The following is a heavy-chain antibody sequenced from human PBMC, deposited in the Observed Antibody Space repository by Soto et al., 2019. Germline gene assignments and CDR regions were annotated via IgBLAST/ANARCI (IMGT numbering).Heavy chain of an antibody. J-gene: IGHJ4*02. D-gene: IGHD3-9*01. CDR3: AANTPSYDILTGYYKPPNY. CDR2: IVVGSGNT. Sequence: GASVKVSCKASGFTFTSSAMQWVRQARGQRLEWIGWIVVGSGNTNYAQKFQERVTITRDMSTSTAYMELSSLRSEDTAVYYCAANTPSYDILTGYYKPPNYWGQGTLVTVSS. CDR1: GFTFTSSA. V-gene: IGHV1-58*02.